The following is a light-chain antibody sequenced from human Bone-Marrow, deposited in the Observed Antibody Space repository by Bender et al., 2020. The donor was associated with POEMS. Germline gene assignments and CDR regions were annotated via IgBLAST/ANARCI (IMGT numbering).Light chain of an antibody. Sequence: QSALTQPASVSGSPGQSITISCAGTSGDVGGYQSVSWYQQHPGQGPKLLIYEVSHRPSGISSRFSGSKSGNTASLTISGLQAEDEADYYCSSHTTANTLVFGSGTKVTVL. V-gene: IGLV2-14*01. CDR2: EVS. CDR3: SSHTTANTLV. J-gene: IGLJ1*01. CDR1: SGDVGGYQS.